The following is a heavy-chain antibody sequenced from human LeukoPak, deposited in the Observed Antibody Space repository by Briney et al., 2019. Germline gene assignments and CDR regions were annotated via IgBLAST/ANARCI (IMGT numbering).Heavy chain of an antibody. CDR1: GGSFSGYY. CDR2: INHSGSI. D-gene: IGHD2-15*01. J-gene: IGHJ4*02. CDR3: ARRSVVGARTFYFDY. V-gene: IGHV4-34*01. Sequence: SETLSLTCTVYGGSFSGYYWSWTRPPPRRGLQWIGQINHSGSINYNPSLKSRVTISVDTSKNQFSLKVNSVTAADTAVYYCARRSVVGARTFYFDYWGQGILVTVSS.